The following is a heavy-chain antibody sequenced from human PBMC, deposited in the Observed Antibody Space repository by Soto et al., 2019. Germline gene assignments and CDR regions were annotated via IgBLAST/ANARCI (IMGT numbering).Heavy chain of an antibody. V-gene: IGHV3-30-3*01. J-gene: IGHJ4*02. CDR1: GFTFSSYA. CDR2: ISYDGSNK. D-gene: IGHD5-18*01. CDR3: TRDVEDTAMVCDY. Sequence: GGSLRLSCAASGFTFSSYAMHWVRQAPGKGLEWVAVISYDGSNKYYADSVKGRFTISRDNSKNTLYLQMNSLRAEDTAVYYCTRDVEDTAMVCDYWGQGTLVTVSS.